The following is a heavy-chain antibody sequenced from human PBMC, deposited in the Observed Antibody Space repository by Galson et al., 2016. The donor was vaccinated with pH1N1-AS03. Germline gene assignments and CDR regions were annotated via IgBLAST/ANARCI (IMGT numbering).Heavy chain of an antibody. J-gene: IGHJ4*02. V-gene: IGHV3-23*01. Sequence: SLRLSYAASGFGFNIYAMIWVRQAPGKGLQWVSGISGSGAGIYYADSLKGRFSISRDNSRNTLYLQVNGLRAEDTAVYFCAAGILQQLAYYFTYWGQGTLVTVSS. D-gene: IGHD6-13*01. CDR2: ISGSGAGI. CDR3: AAGILQQLAYYFTY. CDR1: GFGFNIYA.